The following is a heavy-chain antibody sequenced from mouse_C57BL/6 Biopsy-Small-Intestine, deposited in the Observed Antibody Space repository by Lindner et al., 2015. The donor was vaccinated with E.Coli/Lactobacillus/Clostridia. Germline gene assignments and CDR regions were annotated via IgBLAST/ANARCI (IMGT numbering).Heavy chain of an antibody. CDR2: IDPENDGT. V-gene: IGHV1-14*01. Sequence: VQLQESGAELVKPGASVKMSCKAAGYTFTSYVMHWVKQKPGQGLEWIGYIDPENDGTKYNEKFKGKATLTSDKSSSTAYMELSSLTSEDSAVYYCARPYGDSFAYWGQGTLVTVSA. J-gene: IGHJ3*01. CDR3: ARPYGDSFAY. CDR1: GYTFTSYV. D-gene: IGHD2-13*01.